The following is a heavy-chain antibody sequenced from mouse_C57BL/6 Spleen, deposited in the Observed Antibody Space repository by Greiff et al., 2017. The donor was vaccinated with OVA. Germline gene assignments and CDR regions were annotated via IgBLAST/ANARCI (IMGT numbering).Heavy chain of an antibody. CDR2: IYPGDGDT. D-gene: IGHD3-3*01. Sequence: VMLVESGPELVKPGASVKISCKASGYAFSSSWMNWVKQRPGKGLEWIGRIYPGDGDTNYNGKFKGKATLTADKSSSTAYMQLSSLTSEDSAVYFCARWDSPYYFDYWGQGTTLTVSS. CDR1: GYAFSSSW. J-gene: IGHJ2*01. V-gene: IGHV1-82*01. CDR3: ARWDSPYYFDY.